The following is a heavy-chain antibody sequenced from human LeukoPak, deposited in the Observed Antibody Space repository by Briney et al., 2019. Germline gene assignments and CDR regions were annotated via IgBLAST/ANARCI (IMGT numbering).Heavy chain of an antibody. V-gene: IGHV3-9*01. CDR2: ISWNSGSI. Sequence: GRPLRLSCAASGFTFDDYAMHWVRQAPGKGLEWVSGISWNSGSIGYADSVKGRFTISRDNSKNTLYLQMNSLRAEDTAVYYCAKDPDDSSGYFYWGQGTLVTVSS. CDR3: AKDPDDSSGYFY. J-gene: IGHJ4*02. D-gene: IGHD3-22*01. CDR1: GFTFDDYA.